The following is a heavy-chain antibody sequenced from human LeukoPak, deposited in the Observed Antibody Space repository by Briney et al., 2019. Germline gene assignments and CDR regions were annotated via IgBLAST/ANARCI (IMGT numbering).Heavy chain of an antibody. D-gene: IGHD4-23*01. CDR3: ARAYGGNLPFDY. V-gene: IGHV3-23*01. Sequence: PGGSLRLSCAASGFTFSSYWMHWVRQAPGKGLEWVSAISGSGGSTYYADSVKGRFTISRDNSKNTLYLQMNSRRAEDTAVYYCARAYGGNLPFDYWGQGTLVTVSS. CDR2: ISGSGGST. J-gene: IGHJ4*02. CDR1: GFTFSSYW.